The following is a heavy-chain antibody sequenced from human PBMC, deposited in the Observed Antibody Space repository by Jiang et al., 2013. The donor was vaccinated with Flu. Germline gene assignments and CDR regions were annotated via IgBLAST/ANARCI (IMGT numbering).Heavy chain of an antibody. Sequence: QSGSELRKPGASVKVSCKASGYIFSDYVINWVRQAPGRGLEWMGWINTNTGNPTYAQGFTGRFVFSLDTSVSTAYLQISSLKAEDTAVYYCARVIYCGGDCHYYLGSENWYFDLWGRGTLVTVSS. CDR2: INTNTGNP. D-gene: IGHD2-21*01. J-gene: IGHJ2*01. CDR3: ARVIYCGGDCHYYLGSENWYFDL. CDR1: GYIFSDYV. V-gene: IGHV7-4-1*02.